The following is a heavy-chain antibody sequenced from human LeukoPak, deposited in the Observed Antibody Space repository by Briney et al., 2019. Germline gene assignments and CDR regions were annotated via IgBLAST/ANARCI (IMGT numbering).Heavy chain of an antibody. V-gene: IGHV3-23*01. CDR1: GFTFSSYA. CDR2: ISGSGGST. D-gene: IGHD3-9*01. J-gene: IGHJ6*02. CDR3: AKAQRGLRYFDWLQHYYYYGMDV. Sequence: GGSLRLSCAASGFTFSSYAMSWVRQAPGKGLEWVSAISGSGGSTYYADSVKGRFTISRDNSKNTLYLQMNSLRAEDTAVYYCAKAQRGLRYFDWLQHYYYYGMDVWGQGTTVPVSS.